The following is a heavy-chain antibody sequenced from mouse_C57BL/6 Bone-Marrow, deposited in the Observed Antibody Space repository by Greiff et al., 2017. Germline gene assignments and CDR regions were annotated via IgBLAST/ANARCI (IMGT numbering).Heavy chain of an antibody. D-gene: IGHD2-12*01. CDR2: IYPRSGNT. Sequence: VKLQESGAELARPGASVKLSCKASGYTFTSYGISWVKQRTGQGLEWIGTIYPRSGNTYYHEKLKGKATLTADKSSSTAYMELRSLTSEDSAVYFCARTGLLYDYWGRGTTLTVSS. J-gene: IGHJ2*01. CDR1: GYTFTSYG. CDR3: ARTGLLYDY. V-gene: IGHV1-81*01.